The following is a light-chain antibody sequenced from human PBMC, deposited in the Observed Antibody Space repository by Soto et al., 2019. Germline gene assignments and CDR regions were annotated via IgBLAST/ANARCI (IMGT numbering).Light chain of an antibody. CDR1: QDISRY. CDR3: QQLQRNQFN. J-gene: IGKJ3*01. Sequence: QLTQSPSSLSASVGDRVTITCRASQDISRYLAWYQQKAGKAPKLLIYGTSTLQSGVPSRFSAFGSGTEFTLTISSLQPEEFATYHCQQLQRNQFNFGPGTTVDV. CDR2: GTS. V-gene: IGKV1-9*01.